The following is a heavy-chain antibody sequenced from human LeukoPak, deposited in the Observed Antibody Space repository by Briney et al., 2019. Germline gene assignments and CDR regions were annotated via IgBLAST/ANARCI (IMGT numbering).Heavy chain of an antibody. CDR3: AKGYDFWSGPIPGYMDV. Sequence: GGSLRLSCAASGFTFSSYGMHWVRQAPGKGLEWVAFIRYDGSNKYYADSVKGRFTISRDNSKNTLYLQMNSLRAEDTAVYYCAKGYDFWSGPIPGYMDVWGKGTTVTVSS. CDR2: IRYDGSNK. V-gene: IGHV3-30*02. D-gene: IGHD3-3*01. J-gene: IGHJ6*03. CDR1: GFTFSSYG.